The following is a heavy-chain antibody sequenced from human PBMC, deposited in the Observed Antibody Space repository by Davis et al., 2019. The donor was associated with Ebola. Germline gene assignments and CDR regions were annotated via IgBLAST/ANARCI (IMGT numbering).Heavy chain of an antibody. CDR3: ARETARYYDSSGYENDAFDI. Sequence: PGGSLRLSCAASGFTFSSYSMNWVCQAPGKGLEWVSYISSSSSTIYYADSVKGRFTISRDNSKNTLYLQMSSLRAEDTAVYYCARETARYYDSSGYENDAFDIWGQGTMVTVSS. D-gene: IGHD3-22*01. V-gene: IGHV3-48*01. CDR2: ISSSSSTI. J-gene: IGHJ3*02. CDR1: GFTFSSYS.